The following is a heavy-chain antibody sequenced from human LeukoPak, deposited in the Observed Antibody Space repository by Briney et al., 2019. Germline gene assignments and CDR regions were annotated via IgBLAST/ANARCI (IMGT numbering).Heavy chain of an antibody. D-gene: IGHD3-16*02. Sequence: TSETLSLTCAVYGGSFSGYYWSWIRQPPGKGLEWIGEINHSGSTNYNPSLKSRVTISVDTSKNQFSLKLSSVTAADTAVYYCARDRQFYDYVWGSYRPGWYFDYWGQGTLVTVSS. CDR1: GGSFSGYY. CDR2: INHSGST. J-gene: IGHJ4*02. V-gene: IGHV4-34*01. CDR3: ARDRQFYDYVWGSYRPGWYFDY.